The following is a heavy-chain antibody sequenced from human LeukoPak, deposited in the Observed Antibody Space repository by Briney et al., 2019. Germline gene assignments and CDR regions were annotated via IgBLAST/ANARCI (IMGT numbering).Heavy chain of an antibody. J-gene: IGHJ3*02. D-gene: IGHD3-10*01. CDR3: ARDPYGSGSPDAFDI. Sequence: SETLSLTCTVSGGSISSYYWGWIRQPPGKGLEWIGSIYYSGSTYYNPSLKSRVTISVDTSKNQFSLKLSSVTAADTAVYYCARDPYGSGSPDAFDIWGQGTMVTVSS. CDR2: IYYSGST. CDR1: GGSISSYY. V-gene: IGHV4-39*07.